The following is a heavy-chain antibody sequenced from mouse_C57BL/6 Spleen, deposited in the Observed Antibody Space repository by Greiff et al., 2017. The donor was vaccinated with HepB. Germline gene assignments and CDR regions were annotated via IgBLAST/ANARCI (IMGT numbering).Heavy chain of an antibody. CDR3: ALTTVVAKDFDV. D-gene: IGHD1-1*01. Sequence: EVQRVESGPELVKPGASVKIPCKASGYTFTDYNMDWVKQSHGKSLEWIGDINPNNGGTIYNQKFKGKATLTVDKSSSTAYMELRSLTSEDTAVYYCALTTVVAKDFDVWGTGTTVTVSS. CDR2: INPNNGGT. CDR1: GYTFTDYN. J-gene: IGHJ1*03. V-gene: IGHV1-18*01.